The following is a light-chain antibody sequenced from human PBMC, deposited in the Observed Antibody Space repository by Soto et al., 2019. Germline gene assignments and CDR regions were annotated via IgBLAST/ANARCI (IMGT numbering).Light chain of an antibody. Sequence: DIQMTQFPSSLSASVGDRVTITCRASETISDYLNWYQHKPGTAPKLLIFAASSLQSGVPSRFSGGGSGTNFALTVTSLQPEDVVTYYCQQSYITPLTFGGGTKVEIQ. CDR3: QQSYITPLT. CDR1: ETISDY. J-gene: IGKJ4*01. V-gene: IGKV1-39*01. CDR2: AAS.